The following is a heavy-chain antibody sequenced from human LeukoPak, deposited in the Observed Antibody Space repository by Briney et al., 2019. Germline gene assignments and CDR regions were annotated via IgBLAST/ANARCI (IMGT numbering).Heavy chain of an antibody. CDR2: IIPIFGTA. D-gene: IGHD2-15*01. CDR1: GGTFSSYA. V-gene: IGHV1-69*13. J-gene: IGHJ4*02. CDR3: ARVYCSGGSCYFDY. Sequence: SVKVSFQASGGTFSSYASSWVRPAPGQGLAWMGGIIPIFGTANYAQKFQGRVTITADESTSTAYMELSSLRSEDTAVYYCARVYCSGGSCYFDYWGQGTLVTVSS.